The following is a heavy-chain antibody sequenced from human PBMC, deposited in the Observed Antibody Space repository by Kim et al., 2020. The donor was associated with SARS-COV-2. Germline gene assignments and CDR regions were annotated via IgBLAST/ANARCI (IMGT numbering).Heavy chain of an antibody. D-gene: IGHD2-15*01. J-gene: IGHJ4*02. CDR3: ARGLSGGRSGFDY. Sequence: GGSLRLSCAASGFTFSSYSMNWVRQAPGKGLEWISYISSGSSTIYYADSVKGRFTISRDNANNSLYLQMSSLRDEDTAVYYCARGLSGGRSGFDYWGQETLVSASS. CDR2: ISSGSSTI. V-gene: IGHV3-48*02. CDR1: GFTFSSYS.